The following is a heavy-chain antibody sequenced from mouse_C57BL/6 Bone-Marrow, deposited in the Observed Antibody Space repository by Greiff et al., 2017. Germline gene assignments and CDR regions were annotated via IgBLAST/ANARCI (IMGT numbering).Heavy chain of an antibody. CDR3: ARGSYYGNYVHYAMDY. CDR1: GYTFTDYA. J-gene: IGHJ4*01. CDR2: ISTYYGDA. D-gene: IGHD2-1*01. V-gene: IGHV1-67*01. Sequence: VQLVESGPELVRPGVSVKISCKGSGYTFTDYAMHWVKQSHAKSLEWIGVISTYYGDASYNQKFKDKATMTVDKSSSTAYMELARLTSEDSAVYYCARGSYYGNYVHYAMDYWGQGTSVTVSS.